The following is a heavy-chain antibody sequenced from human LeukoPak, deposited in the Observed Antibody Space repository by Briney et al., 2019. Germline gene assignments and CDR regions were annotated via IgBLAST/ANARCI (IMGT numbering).Heavy chain of an antibody. CDR2: IYYSGST. V-gene: IGHV4-39*01. CDR1: GGSISSSSYY. CDR3: ATENYYGSGSYYNVPFDP. Sequence: SETLSLTCTVSGGSISSSSYYWGWIRQPPGKGLEWIGSIYYSGSTYCNPSLKSRVTISVDTSKNQFSLKLSSVTAADTAVYYCATENYYGSGSYYNVPFDPWGQGTLVTVSS. J-gene: IGHJ5*02. D-gene: IGHD3-10*01.